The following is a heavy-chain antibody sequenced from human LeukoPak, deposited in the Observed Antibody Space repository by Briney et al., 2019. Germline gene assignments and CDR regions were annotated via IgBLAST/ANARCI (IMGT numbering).Heavy chain of an antibody. CDR2: ISSSSSYI. J-gene: IGHJ3*02. CDR1: GFTFSSYG. V-gene: IGHV3-21*01. CDR3: ARDGRDAFDI. Sequence: GGSLRLSCAASGFTFSSYGMHWVRQAPGKGLEWVSSISSSSSYIYYADSVKGRFTISRDNAKNSLYLQMNSLRAEDTAVYYCARDGRDAFDIWGQGTMVTVSS.